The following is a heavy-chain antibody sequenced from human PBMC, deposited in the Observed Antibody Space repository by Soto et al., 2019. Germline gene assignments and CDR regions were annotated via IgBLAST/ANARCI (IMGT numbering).Heavy chain of an antibody. D-gene: IGHD2-21*01. CDR3: AREGGCGTIAFDY. CDR2: IEYSGSA. V-gene: IGHV4-59*01. Sequence: QVQLQESGPGLVKPSETLSLICTVSGDSISSYYWSWIRQPPGKGLEWIGYIEYSGSANYNPPLKSRVTISVDKAKNQFSLKMTSVTAADTAVDYCAREGGCGTIAFDYWGQGTLVTVSS. J-gene: IGHJ4*02. CDR1: GDSISSYY.